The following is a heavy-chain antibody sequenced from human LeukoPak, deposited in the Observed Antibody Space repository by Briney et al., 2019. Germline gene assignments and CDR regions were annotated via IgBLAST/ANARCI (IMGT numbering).Heavy chain of an antibody. V-gene: IGHV4-61*02. J-gene: IGHJ5*02. CDR2: IYHSGSA. CDR1: GGSITGGTSY. CDR3: ARGDDDGDHRGLHWFDP. Sequence: SETLSLTCTVSGGSITGGTSYWSWIRQPGGKGLEWIGRIYHSGSANYNPSLKSRVTISVDTSKNQFSLKLSSVTAADTAVYYCARGDDDGDHRGLHWFDPWGRGTLVTVSS. D-gene: IGHD4-17*01.